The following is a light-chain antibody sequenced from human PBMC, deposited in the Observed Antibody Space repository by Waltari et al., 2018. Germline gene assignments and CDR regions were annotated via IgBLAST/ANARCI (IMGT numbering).Light chain of an antibody. V-gene: IGLV3-25*03. Sequence: SNVLTHPPSVSVSPGHTARITGSVDTFAQHHAYWYQQRTGQAPILVIYQDSERSSGMPVRVSGSSSGTTVTLIISGVQNEDEADYYCQSGDNSGSLFGGGTKLTVL. CDR3: QSGDNSGSL. CDR1: TFAQHH. CDR2: QDS. J-gene: IGLJ2*01.